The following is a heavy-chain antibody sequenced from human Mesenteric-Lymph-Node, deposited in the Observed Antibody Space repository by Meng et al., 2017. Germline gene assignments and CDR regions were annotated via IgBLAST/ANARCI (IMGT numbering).Heavy chain of an antibody. J-gene: IGHJ4*02. CDR3: ATGTGSGSSLIDY. V-gene: IGHV3-30*04. CDR2: MSNDGTNI. CDR1: GFTFSSYA. D-gene: IGHD3-10*01. Sequence: GGSLRLSCAASGFTFSSYAFHWVRQAAGKGLEWVALMSNDGTNIRNATSVRGRFTISRDNSANTLYLQMNSRRVEDTAVYYCATGTGSGSSLIDYWGQGTLVTVSS.